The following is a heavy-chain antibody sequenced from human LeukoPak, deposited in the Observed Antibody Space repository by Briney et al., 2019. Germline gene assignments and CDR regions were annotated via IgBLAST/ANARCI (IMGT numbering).Heavy chain of an antibody. CDR1: GFTFSSYA. Sequence: GGSLRLSCAASGFTFSSYAMSWVRQAPGKGLEWVANIKQDGSEKYYVDSVKGRFTISRDNAKNSLYLQMNSLRAEDTAVYYCARATADTIFGVVIIHCFDYWGQGTLVTVSS. CDR3: ARATADTIFGVVIIHCFDY. V-gene: IGHV3-7*04. D-gene: IGHD3-3*01. J-gene: IGHJ4*02. CDR2: IKQDGSEK.